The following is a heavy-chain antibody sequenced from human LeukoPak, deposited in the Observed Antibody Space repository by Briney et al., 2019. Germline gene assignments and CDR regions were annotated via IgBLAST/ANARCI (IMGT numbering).Heavy chain of an antibody. CDR1: GGNFSSYA. J-gene: IGHJ4*02. V-gene: IGHV1-69*04. CDR3: ALGYCSGGSCYPYFDY. CDR2: IIPILDIA. Sequence: SVKVSCKASGGNFSSYAISWVRQAPGQGLEWMGRIIPILDIANYAQKFQGRVTITADKSTSTAYMELSSLRSEDTAVYYCALGYCSGGSCYPYFDYWGQGTLVTVSS. D-gene: IGHD2-15*01.